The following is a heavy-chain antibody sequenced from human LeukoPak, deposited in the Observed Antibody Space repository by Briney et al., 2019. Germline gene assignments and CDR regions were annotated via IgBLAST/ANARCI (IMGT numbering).Heavy chain of an antibody. CDR1: GGSISSYY. CDR2: INIGGST. D-gene: IGHD6-13*01. J-gene: IGHJ4*02. Sequence: KPSETLSLTCTVSGGSISSYYWSWIRQPAGKGLEWIGRINIGGSTNYNPSLKSRVIMSVDTSKNQISLKLSSMTAADTAMYYCARVSAASFDYWGQGTLVTVSS. V-gene: IGHV4-4*07. CDR3: ARVSAASFDY.